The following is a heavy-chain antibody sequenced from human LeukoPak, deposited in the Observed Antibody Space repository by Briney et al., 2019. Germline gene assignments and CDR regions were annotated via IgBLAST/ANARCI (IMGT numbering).Heavy chain of an antibody. Sequence: SETLSLTCTVSGGSISSSSYYWGWIRQPPGKGLEWIGSIYYTGSTYYNPSLKSRINISVDTSKNQFSLKLSSVTAADTAVYSCARVRYYYGSVDPWGQGTLVTVSS. D-gene: IGHD3-10*01. CDR2: IYYTGST. V-gene: IGHV4-39*01. CDR3: ARVRYYYGSVDP. CDR1: GGSISSSSYY. J-gene: IGHJ5*02.